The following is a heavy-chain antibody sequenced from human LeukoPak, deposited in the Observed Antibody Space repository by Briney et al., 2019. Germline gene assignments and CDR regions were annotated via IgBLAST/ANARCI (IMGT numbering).Heavy chain of an antibody. D-gene: IGHD5-18*01. CDR1: GYTFTSYD. CDR3: ARGVDTAMDFDY. CDR2: IIPIFGTA. J-gene: IGHJ4*02. Sequence: SVKVSCKASGYTFTSYDINWVRQATGQGLEWMGGIIPIFGTANYAQKFQGRVTITADKSTSTAYMELSSLRSEDTAVYYCARGVDTAMDFDYWGQGTLVTVSS. V-gene: IGHV1-69*06.